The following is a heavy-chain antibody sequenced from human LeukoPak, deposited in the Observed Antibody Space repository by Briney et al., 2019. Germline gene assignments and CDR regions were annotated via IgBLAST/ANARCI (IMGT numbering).Heavy chain of an antibody. CDR1: GYTFPSYG. V-gene: IGHV1-18*01. Sequence: ASVKVSCKASGYTFPSYGISWVRQAPGQGVEWMGWISAYNGNTNYAQKLQGRVTMTTDTSTSTAYMELRSLRSDDTAVYYCAREVGPSLWFGEYYFDYWGQGTLVTVSS. CDR3: AREVGPSLWFGEYYFDY. J-gene: IGHJ4*02. D-gene: IGHD3-10*01. CDR2: ISAYNGNT.